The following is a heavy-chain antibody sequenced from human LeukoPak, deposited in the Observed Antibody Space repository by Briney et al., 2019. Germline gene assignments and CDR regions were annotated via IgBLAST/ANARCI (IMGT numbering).Heavy chain of an antibody. CDR2: IYSSGST. CDR3: AKSGGYGLIDY. V-gene: IGHV4-39*01. Sequence: PSETLSLTCTVSGGSISSSSYYWGWIRQPPGKGLEWIGSIYSSGSTYYNSSLKSRVTISIDTSKNQVSLKMSSVTAADTAVYYCAKSGGYGLIDYWGQGTLVTVSS. J-gene: IGHJ4*01. CDR1: GGSISSSSYY. D-gene: IGHD6-25*01.